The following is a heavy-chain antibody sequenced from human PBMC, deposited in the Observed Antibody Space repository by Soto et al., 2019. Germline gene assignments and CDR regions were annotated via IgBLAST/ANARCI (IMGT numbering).Heavy chain of an antibody. CDR1: GGSISSYY. CDR2: IYYSGST. J-gene: IGHJ4*02. Sequence: SETLSLTCTASGGSISSYYWSWIRQPPGKGLEWIGYIYYSGSTNYNPSLKSRVTISVDTSKNQFSLKLSSVTAADTAVYYCARSRGGYFDYWGQGTLVTVSS. CDR3: ARSRGGYFDY. V-gene: IGHV4-59*01. D-gene: IGHD3-16*01.